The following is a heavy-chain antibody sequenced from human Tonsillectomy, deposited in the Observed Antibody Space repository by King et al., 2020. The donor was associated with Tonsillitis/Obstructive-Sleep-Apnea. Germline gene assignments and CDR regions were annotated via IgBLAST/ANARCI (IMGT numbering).Heavy chain of an antibody. CDR1: GFTFDDYA. J-gene: IGHJ3*02. V-gene: IGHV3-9*01. CDR3: AKDMIIAESGTPVDAFDI. CDR2: ISWNSGSI. Sequence: VQLVESGGGLVQPGRSLRLSCAASGFTFDDYAMYWVRQAPGKGLEWVSGISWNSGSIVYADSVKGRFTISRDNAKNSLYLQMNSLRTEDTALYYCAKDMIIAESGTPVDAFDIWGEGTMVTVSS. D-gene: IGHD6-13*01.